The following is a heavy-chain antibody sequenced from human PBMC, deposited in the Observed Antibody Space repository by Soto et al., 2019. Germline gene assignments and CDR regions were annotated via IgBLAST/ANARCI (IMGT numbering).Heavy chain of an antibody. CDR3: ARWGTTGGFDL. J-gene: IGHJ4*02. CDR2: TSYDGNNK. CDR1: GFRFKSFV. V-gene: IGHV3-30*19. Sequence: QVQRVESGGGVVKPGTSLRLSCAASGFRFKSFVMHWVRQAPGKGLEWVAFTSYDGNNKDYGDSVKGRFTVSRDNSQNTLHLQMDFLRPEDTALYYWARWGTTGGFDLWGQGTLVSVSS. D-gene: IGHD3-16*01.